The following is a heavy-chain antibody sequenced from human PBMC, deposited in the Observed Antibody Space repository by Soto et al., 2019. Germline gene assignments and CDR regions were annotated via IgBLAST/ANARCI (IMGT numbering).Heavy chain of an antibody. CDR3: AREHLLGYYYYGMDV. CDR1: GFTFHNYA. D-gene: IGHD2-15*01. V-gene: IGHV3-33*01. J-gene: IGHJ6*02. CDR2: IWYDGSNI. Sequence: QVQLVESGGGVVQPGRSLRLSCAASGFTFHNYAMHWVRQAPGKGLEWVSLIWYDGSNIYYADSVKGRFTISRDNSKNTLYLQMTGLRAEVTAVYYCAREHLLGYYYYGMDVWGQGTTVTVSS.